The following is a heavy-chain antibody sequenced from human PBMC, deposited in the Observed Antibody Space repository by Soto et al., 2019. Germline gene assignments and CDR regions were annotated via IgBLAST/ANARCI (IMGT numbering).Heavy chain of an antibody. V-gene: IGHV3-30*18. CDR3: AKGSDYGDCGSIDY. Sequence: QVQLVESGGGVVQPGRSLRLSCAASGFTFSSYGMHWVRQAPGKGLEWVAVISYDGSNKYYADSVKGRFTISRDNSKNTLYLQMNSRRAEDTAVYYCAKGSDYGDCGSIDYWGQGTLVTVSS. J-gene: IGHJ4*02. CDR2: ISYDGSNK. CDR1: GFTFSSYG. D-gene: IGHD4-17*01.